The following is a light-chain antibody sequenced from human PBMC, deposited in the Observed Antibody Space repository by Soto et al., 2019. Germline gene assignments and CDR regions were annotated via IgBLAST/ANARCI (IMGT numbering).Light chain of an antibody. CDR2: GAS. CDR1: QSVSSN. V-gene: IGKV3-15*01. Sequence: EIVLTQASATLYFSSGEIASLSCXASQSVSSNLAWYQQKPGQAPRLLIYGASTRATGIPARFSGSGSGTEFTLTISSLQSEDFAVYYCQQYNNWPRTFGQGTKVDIK. J-gene: IGKJ1*01. CDR3: QQYNNWPRT.